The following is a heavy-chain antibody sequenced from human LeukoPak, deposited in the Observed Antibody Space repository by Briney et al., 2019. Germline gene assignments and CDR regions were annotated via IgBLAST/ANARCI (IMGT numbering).Heavy chain of an antibody. D-gene: IGHD3-22*01. Sequence: SASGADVGWIRQPPGKALEWLALIYWNDDTRYSPFLKSRLPITKDPSKNHVVLTMTNMDTRQTTGDAVAHCTNGYGSSGPGRFDYWGQGTLVTVSS. CDR2: IYWNDDT. CDR3: AHCTNGYGSSGPGRFDY. J-gene: IGHJ4*02. V-gene: IGHV2-5*01. CDR1: SASGAD.